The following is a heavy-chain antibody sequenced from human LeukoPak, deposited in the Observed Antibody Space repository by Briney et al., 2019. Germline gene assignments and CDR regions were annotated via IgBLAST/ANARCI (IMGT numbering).Heavy chain of an antibody. Sequence: SETLSLTCTVSGDSLSDYFWTWLRQPPGKGLEWMGYAADSGSTNYNPSLKSRVTISVDSSTNHFSLRLTSVTAADTAIYYCAAMTTVTMYSYFFDSWGQGTLLTVSS. CDR2: AADSGST. V-gene: IGHV4-59*01. D-gene: IGHD4-17*01. CDR1: GDSLSDYF. J-gene: IGHJ4*02. CDR3: AAMTTVTMYSYFFDS.